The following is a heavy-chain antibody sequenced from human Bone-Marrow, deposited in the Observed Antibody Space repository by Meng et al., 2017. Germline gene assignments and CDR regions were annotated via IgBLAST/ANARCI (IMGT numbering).Heavy chain of an antibody. D-gene: IGHD3-16*02. CDR3: ARVMITFGGVIVISWFDP. CDR1: GGSISSSSYY. Sequence: LQLKESGPGLVKPSETLSLTCTVSGGSISSSSYYWGWIRQPPGKGLEWIGSIYYSGSTYYNPSLKSRVTISVDTSKNQFSLKLSSVTAADTAVYYCARVMITFGGVIVISWFDPWGQGTLVTVSS. J-gene: IGHJ5*02. V-gene: IGHV4-39*07. CDR2: IYYSGST.